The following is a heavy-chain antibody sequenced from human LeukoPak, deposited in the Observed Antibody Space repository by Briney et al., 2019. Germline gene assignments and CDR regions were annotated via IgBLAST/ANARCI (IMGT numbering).Heavy chain of an antibody. D-gene: IGHD3-10*01. J-gene: IGHJ4*02. CDR2: INHSGST. V-gene: IGHV4-34*01. CDR3: ARGGRKWEKLLWIGYLGASDF. Sequence: NTSETLSLTCAVYGGSFSGYYWSWLRQPPGKGLEWIGEINHSGSTNYNPSLKSRVTISVDTSKNQFSLKLSSVTAADTAVYYCARGGRKWEKLLWIGYLGASDFWGPGTLVTVSS. CDR1: GGSFSGYY.